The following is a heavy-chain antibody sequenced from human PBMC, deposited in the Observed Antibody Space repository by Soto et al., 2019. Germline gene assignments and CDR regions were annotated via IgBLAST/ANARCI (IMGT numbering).Heavy chain of an antibody. D-gene: IGHD6-19*01. CDR3: ARSSEVAGGRPTGGY. CDR2: INPSGGST. V-gene: IGHV1-46*01. CDR1: GYTFTSYY. Sequence: GASVKVSCKASGYTFTSYYMHWVRQAPGQGLEWMGIINPSGGSTSYAQKFQGRVTMTRDTSTSTVYMELSSLRSEDTAVYYCARSSEVAGGRPTGGYWGQGTLVTVSS. J-gene: IGHJ4*02.